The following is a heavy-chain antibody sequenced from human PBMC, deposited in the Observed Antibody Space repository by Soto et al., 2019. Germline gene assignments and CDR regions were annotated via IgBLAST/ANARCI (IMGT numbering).Heavy chain of an antibody. J-gene: IGHJ5*01. CDR1: GFTFSSYG. Sequence: AGSLRLSCAASGFTFSSYGMHWVRQTPDKGLEWVAVISHDGNQKYYAAFAKGRFTISRDNARNTLHLQMNSLRPEDTAFFYCVKATLPTAIKFGVDSWGQGTLVTVSS. V-gene: IGHV3-30*18. D-gene: IGHD2-2*01. CDR2: ISHDGNQK. CDR3: VKATLPTAIKFGVDS.